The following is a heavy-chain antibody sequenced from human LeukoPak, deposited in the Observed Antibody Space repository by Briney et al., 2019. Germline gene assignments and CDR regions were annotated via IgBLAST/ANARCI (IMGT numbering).Heavy chain of an antibody. CDR2: ISGSGGST. CDR1: GFTFSSYA. D-gene: IGHD5-24*01. J-gene: IGHJ3*02. V-gene: IGHV3-23*01. CDR3: AKDEFEMDAFDI. Sequence: PGGSLRLSCAASGFTFSSYAMSWVRQAPGKGLEWVSAISGSGGSTYYADSVKGRFTISRDNSKNTLCLQMNSLRAEDTAVYYCAKDEFEMDAFDIWRQGTMVTVSP.